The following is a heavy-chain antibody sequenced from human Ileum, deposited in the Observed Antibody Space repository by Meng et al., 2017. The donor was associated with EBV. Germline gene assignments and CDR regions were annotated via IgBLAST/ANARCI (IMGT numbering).Heavy chain of an antibody. D-gene: IGHD2-15*01. V-gene: IGHV3-43*01. CDR1: GFKFDDYS. CDR3: EGWRY. CDR2: ITWDGDIT. J-gene: IGHJ4*02. Sequence: VHLVGSGGVVLQPGGSLELSCAASGFKFDDYSMPWVRQAPGKGLEWVSIITWDGDITYYGDSVKGRFTISRDNSKDSLYLQMDSLKTEDTAVYYCEGWRYWGQGTLVTVSS.